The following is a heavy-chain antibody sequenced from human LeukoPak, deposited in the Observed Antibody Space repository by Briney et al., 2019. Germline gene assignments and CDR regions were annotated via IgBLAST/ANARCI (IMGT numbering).Heavy chain of an antibody. CDR2: IYYSGST. V-gene: IGHV4-31*03. Sequence: PSETLSLTCTVSGRSISSGGYYWRWIRQHPGKGLEWIGYIYYSGSTYYNPSLKSRVTISVDTSKNQFSLKLSSVTAADTAVYYCARGRGYYDSSGYSNWFDPWGQGTLVTVSS. J-gene: IGHJ5*02. D-gene: IGHD3-22*01. CDR1: GRSISSGGYY. CDR3: ARGRGYYDSSGYSNWFDP.